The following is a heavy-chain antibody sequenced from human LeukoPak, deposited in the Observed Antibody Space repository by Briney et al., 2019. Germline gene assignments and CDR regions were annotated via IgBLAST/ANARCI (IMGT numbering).Heavy chain of an antibody. CDR1: GFTFSTYG. CDR2: IWYDGSNK. V-gene: IGHV3-33*01. CDR3: ARVRSAAGDYYYYGMDV. Sequence: PGGSLRLSCAASGFTFSTYGMHWVRQAPGKGLEWVAVIWYDGSNKYYADSVKGRFTISRDNSKNTLYLQMNSLRAEDTAVYYCARVRSAAGDYYYYGMDVWGQGTTVTVSS. J-gene: IGHJ6*02. D-gene: IGHD6-13*01.